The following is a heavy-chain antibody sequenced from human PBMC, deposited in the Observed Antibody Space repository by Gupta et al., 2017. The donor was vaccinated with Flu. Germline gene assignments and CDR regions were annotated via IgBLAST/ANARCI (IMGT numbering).Heavy chain of an antibody. V-gene: IGHV4-34*01. CDR3: ARVPKLPLITGTPPNHDAFDI. Sequence: QVQLQQWVAGLLTPSETMSLTCAVYGRSFSGYYWSWIRQPPGMGLEWIGEINHSGSTTYNPSLKSRVTISVDTSKNQFSLKLSSVTAADTSVDDCARVPKLPLITGTPPNHDAFDIWGQGTMVTGAS. CDR2: INHSGST. CDR1: GRSFSGYY. J-gene: IGHJ3*02. D-gene: IGHD1-20*01.